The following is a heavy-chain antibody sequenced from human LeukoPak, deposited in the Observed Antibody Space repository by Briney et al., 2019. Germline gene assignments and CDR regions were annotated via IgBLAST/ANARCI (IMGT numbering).Heavy chain of an antibody. D-gene: IGHD5-18*01. CDR2: ISGSGGST. CDR3: AKDLGQGPGSYGYSLMDV. CDR1: GFTFSSYA. J-gene: IGHJ6*03. Sequence: GGSLRLSCAASGFTFSSYAMSWVRQAPGKGLEWVSAISGSGGSTYYADSVKGRFTISRDNSKNTLYLQMNSLRAEDTAVYYCAKDLGQGPGSYGYSLMDVWGKGTTVTVSS. V-gene: IGHV3-23*01.